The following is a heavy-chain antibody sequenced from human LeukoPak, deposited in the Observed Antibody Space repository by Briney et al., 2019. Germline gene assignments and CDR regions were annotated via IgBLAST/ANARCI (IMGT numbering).Heavy chain of an antibody. J-gene: IGHJ4*02. CDR1: GFTFSSYS. D-gene: IGHD6-19*01. Sequence: VGSLRLSCAASGFTFSSYSMNRVRQAPGKGLEWVSSISSSSSYIYYADSVKGRFTISRDNAKNSQYLQMNSLRAEDTAVYYCARDEIAVAGLYDYWGQETLVPVSS. V-gene: IGHV3-21*01. CDR2: ISSSSSYI. CDR3: ARDEIAVAGLYDY.